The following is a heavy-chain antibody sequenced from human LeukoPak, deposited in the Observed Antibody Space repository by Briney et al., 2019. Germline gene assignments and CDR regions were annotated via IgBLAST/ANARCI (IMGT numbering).Heavy chain of an antibody. CDR2: ASYSGNT. J-gene: IGHJ4*02. CDR3: ARGSASLDF. V-gene: IGHV4-59*01. Sequence: TSETLSLTCCVAGSSTCSYYWGWVPQPPGKGLEWLGYASYSGNTNYNPSLKSRVTISVDTSRNQFSLNLNSGTAADTAVYFCARGSASLDFWGQGTLVTVSS. D-gene: IGHD3-3*01. CDR1: GSSTCSYY.